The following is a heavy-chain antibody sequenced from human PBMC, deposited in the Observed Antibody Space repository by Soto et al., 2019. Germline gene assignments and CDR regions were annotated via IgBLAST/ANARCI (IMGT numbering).Heavy chain of an antibody. CDR1: VGSISSYY. J-gene: IGHJ6*02. V-gene: IGHV4-59*01. Sequence: SETLSLTCTVSVGSISSYYWSWIRQPPGKGLEWIGYIYYSGSTNYNPSLKSRVTISVDTSKNQFSLKLSSVTAADTAVYYCARGRGYYDILTGYYHYYYGMDVWGQGTTVTVSS. D-gene: IGHD3-9*01. CDR2: IYYSGST. CDR3: ARGRGYYDILTGYYHYYYGMDV.